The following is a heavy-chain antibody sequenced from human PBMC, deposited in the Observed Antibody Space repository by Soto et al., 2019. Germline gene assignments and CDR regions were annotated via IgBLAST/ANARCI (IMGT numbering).Heavy chain of an antibody. CDR3: ARARAEYSSSFSYYFDS. CDR2: ISVHTGDT. D-gene: IGHD6-6*01. J-gene: IGHJ4*02. V-gene: IGHV1-18*01. Sequence: QVQLVQSGSEVKKPGASVKVSCKASGYNFRTYGITWVRQAPGQGLEWVAWISVHTGDTKYAQKLQRRVSLTTDTVTTTAYMELGGLTSDDTAIYYCARARAEYSSSFSYYFDSWGQGTLVTVSS. CDR1: GYNFRTYG.